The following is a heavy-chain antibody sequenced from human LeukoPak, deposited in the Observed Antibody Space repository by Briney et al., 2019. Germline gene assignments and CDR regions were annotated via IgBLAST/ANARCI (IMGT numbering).Heavy chain of an antibody. D-gene: IGHD2-21*01. J-gene: IGHJ4*02. CDR1: GFIFSNHA. CDR2: TSSSDAGT. CDR3: AKAPVTSCRGAYCYPFDS. V-gene: IGHV3-23*01. Sequence: GGSLRLSCTASGFIFSNHAMSWVRQTPGKGLEWVAATSSSDAGTYHADSVRGRFTISRDNSKNTLYLQMNSLRAEDAAVYFCAKAPVTSCRGAYCYPFDSWGQGTLVTVSS.